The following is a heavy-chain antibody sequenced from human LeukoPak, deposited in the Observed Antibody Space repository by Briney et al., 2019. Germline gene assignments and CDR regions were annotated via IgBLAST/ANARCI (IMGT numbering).Heavy chain of an antibody. V-gene: IGHV1-2*02. D-gene: IGHD3-16*02. J-gene: IGHJ4*02. CDR1: GYTFTGYY. CDR2: INPNSGGT. Sequence: ASVKVSCKASGYTFTGYYMLWVRQAPGQGLEWMGWINPNSGGTNYAQKFQGRVTMTRDTSISTAYMELSRLRSDDTAAYYCARDGIMITFGGVIDTVDWGQGTLVTVSS. CDR3: ARDGIMITFGGVIDTVD.